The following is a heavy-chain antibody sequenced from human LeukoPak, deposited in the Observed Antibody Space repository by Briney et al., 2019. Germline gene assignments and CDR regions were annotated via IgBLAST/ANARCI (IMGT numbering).Heavy chain of an antibody. Sequence: SETLSLTCTVSGGSISSYYWSWIRQPPGKGLEWIGYIYYSGSTNYNPSLKSRVTISVDTSKNQFSLKLGSVTAADTAVYYCASSPPRDAFDIWGQGTMVTVSS. J-gene: IGHJ3*02. V-gene: IGHV4-59*01. CDR2: IYYSGST. CDR3: ASSPPRDAFDI. CDR1: GGSISSYY.